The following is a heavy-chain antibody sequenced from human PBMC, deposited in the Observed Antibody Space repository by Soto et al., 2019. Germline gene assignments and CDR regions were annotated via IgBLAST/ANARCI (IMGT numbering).Heavy chain of an antibody. CDR3: TKGLRFVEWSKGYYFDY. J-gene: IGHJ4*02. V-gene: IGHV3-23*01. CDR2: ISGSGGST. CDR1: GFTFSSYA. D-gene: IGHD3-3*01. Sequence: EVQLLESGGGLVQPGGSLRLSCAASGFTFSSYAMSWVRQAPGKGLEWVSSISGSGGSTYYADSVKGRFTISRGNSTNTLYAQLNSLRVEDTAVYYCTKGLRFVEWSKGYYFDYYGQGNLVIVSA.